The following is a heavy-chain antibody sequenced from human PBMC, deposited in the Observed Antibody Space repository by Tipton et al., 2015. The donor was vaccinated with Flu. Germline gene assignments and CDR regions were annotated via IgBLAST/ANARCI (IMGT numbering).Heavy chain of an antibody. D-gene: IGHD2-15*01. Sequence: SLRLSCAASGFTFSSYAMHWVRQAPGKGLEWVAVISYDGSNKYYADSVKGRFTISRDNSKNTLYLQMNSLRAEDTAVYYCAREWVAATYYYYGMDVWGQGTTVTVSS. J-gene: IGHJ6*02. V-gene: IGHV3-30-3*01. CDR2: ISYDGSNK. CDR3: AREWVAATYYYYGMDV. CDR1: GFTFSSYA.